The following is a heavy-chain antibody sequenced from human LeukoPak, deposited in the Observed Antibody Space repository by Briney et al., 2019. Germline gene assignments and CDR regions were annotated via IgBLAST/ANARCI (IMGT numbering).Heavy chain of an antibody. J-gene: IGHJ4*02. Sequence: GGSLRLSCAASGFTFSSYEMNWVRQAPGKGLEWVSYISSSGSTIYYADSVKGRFTISRDNAKNTLYLQMNSLRADDTAVYYCARSRWXDAFDYXXQGTLVTVXS. D-gene: IGHD4-23*01. CDR2: ISSSGSTI. CDR3: ARSRWXDAFDY. V-gene: IGHV3-48*03. CDR1: GFTFSSYE.